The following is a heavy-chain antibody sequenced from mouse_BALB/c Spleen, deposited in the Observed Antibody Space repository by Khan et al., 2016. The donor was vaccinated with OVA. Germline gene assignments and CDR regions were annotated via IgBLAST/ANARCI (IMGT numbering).Heavy chain of an antibody. CDR2: ISYSGST. J-gene: IGHJ2*01. Sequence: EVQLQESGPGLVKPSQSLSITCTVTGYSLTSNYAWSWIRHFPRNKLAWIGYISYSGSTSYTPSLKGRLSIPRDTSKNPCFLQLNSLTPEDTATYYCASNNYYGYCFDYWGQGTTLTVSS. CDR3: ASNNYYGYCFDY. CDR1: GYSLTSNYA. V-gene: IGHV3-2*02. D-gene: IGHD1-1*01.